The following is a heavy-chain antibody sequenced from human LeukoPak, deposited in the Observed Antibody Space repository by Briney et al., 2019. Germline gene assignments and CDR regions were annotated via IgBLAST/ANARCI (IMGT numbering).Heavy chain of an antibody. CDR2: IDTDGSST. Sequence: GGSLRLSCAASGFTFSSYWMHWVRQAPGKGLVWVSRIDTDGSSTSYADSVKGRFTISRDNAKNTLYLQMNSLRAEDTAVYYCASACTPIYGDCQPDYWGQVTLVTVSS. D-gene: IGHD4-17*01. CDR1: GFTFSSYW. V-gene: IGHV3-74*01. CDR3: ASACTPIYGDCQPDY. J-gene: IGHJ4*02.